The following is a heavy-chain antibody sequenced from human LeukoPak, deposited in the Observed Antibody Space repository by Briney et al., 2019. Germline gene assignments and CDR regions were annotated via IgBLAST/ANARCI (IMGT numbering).Heavy chain of an antibody. V-gene: IGHV4-30-2*01. Sequence: SETLSLTCAVSGDSITSGTFSWSWIRQPPGKGLEWIGYIYQSGRTFYTLSLRSRVAISVDRSKNQFSLRLTSVTAADTAVYYCARDRRAVAGPAFDYWGQGTLVTVSS. CDR3: ARDRRAVAGPAFDY. CDR1: GDSITSGTFS. D-gene: IGHD6-19*01. J-gene: IGHJ4*02. CDR2: IYQSGRT.